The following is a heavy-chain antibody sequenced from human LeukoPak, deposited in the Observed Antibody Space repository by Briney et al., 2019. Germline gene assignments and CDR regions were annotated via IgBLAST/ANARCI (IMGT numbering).Heavy chain of an antibody. Sequence: SETLSLTCTVSGGSISSYYWSWIRQPPGKGLEWIGYIYYSGSTNYNPSLKSRVTISVDTSKNQFSLKLSSVTAADTAVYYCAGSPYGQPLDYWGQGTLVTVSS. D-gene: IGHD3-10*01. J-gene: IGHJ4*02. CDR1: GGSISSYY. CDR3: AGSPYGQPLDY. V-gene: IGHV4-59*01. CDR2: IYYSGST.